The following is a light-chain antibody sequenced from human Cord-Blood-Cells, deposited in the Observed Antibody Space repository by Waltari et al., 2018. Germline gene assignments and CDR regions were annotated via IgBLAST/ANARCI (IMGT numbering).Light chain of an antibody. V-gene: IGLV2-8*01. CDR1: SSDGGGYNY. Sequence: QSALTQPPSASGSPGQSVTIPCPGTSSDGGGYNYVSWYQQHPGKAPKPMIYEVSKRPSGVPDRFSGSKSGNTASLTVSGLQAEDEADYYCSSYAGSNNFVVFGGGTKLTVL. CDR2: EVS. J-gene: IGLJ2*01. CDR3: SSYAGSNNFVV.